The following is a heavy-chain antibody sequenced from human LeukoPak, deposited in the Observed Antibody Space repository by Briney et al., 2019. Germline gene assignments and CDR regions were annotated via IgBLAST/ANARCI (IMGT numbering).Heavy chain of an antibody. CDR1: GYSFTRYP. Sequence: GESLKISCQASGYSFTRYPIAWVRQMPGKGLEWMGIIYPGDSDTRYSPSFQGQVTISADRSITTAYLQWSSLKESDTATYFCARDVGDYDYYYYIDVWGKGTMVTVSS. CDR3: ARDVGDYDYYYYIDV. CDR2: IYPGDSDT. D-gene: IGHD2-21*02. J-gene: IGHJ6*03. V-gene: IGHV5-51*01.